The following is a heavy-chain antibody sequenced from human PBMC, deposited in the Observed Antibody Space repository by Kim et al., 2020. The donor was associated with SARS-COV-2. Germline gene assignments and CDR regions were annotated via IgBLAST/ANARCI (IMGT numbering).Heavy chain of an antibody. J-gene: IGHJ3*02. V-gene: IGHV3-21*01. Sequence: GGSLRLSCAASGFTFSSYSMNWVRQAPGKGLEWVSSISSSSSYIYYADSVKGRFTISRDNAKNSLYLQMNSLRAEDTAVYYCARVSGELNDAFDIWGQGTMVTVSS. CDR3: ARVSGELNDAFDI. D-gene: IGHD4-17*01. CDR1: GFTFSSYS. CDR2: ISSSSSYI.